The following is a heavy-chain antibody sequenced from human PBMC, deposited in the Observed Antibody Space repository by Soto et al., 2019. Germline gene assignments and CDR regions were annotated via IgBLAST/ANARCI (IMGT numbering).Heavy chain of an antibody. V-gene: IGHV3-21*01. J-gene: IGHJ6*02. CDR1: GFTLSSHT. CDR3: ARGFCTRSSCYIGGFYYYGMDV. CDR2: ISSDSSYK. D-gene: IGHD2-2*02. Sequence: EVQLVESGGGLGQPGGSLRLSCAASGFTLSSHTMNWVRQAPGKGLEWVSSISSDSSYKYYTDSVTGRFTVSRDNAKNSLYLQMNRLRAEDTAVYYCARGFCTRSSCYIGGFYYYGMDVWGQGATVTVSS.